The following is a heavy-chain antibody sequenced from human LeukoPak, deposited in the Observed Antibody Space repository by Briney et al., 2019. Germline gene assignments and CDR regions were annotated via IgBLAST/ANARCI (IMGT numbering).Heavy chain of an antibody. CDR1: GLTFSSYA. D-gene: IGHD3-3*02. CDR2: ISGSGGST. V-gene: IGHV3-23*01. J-gene: IGHJ3*02. Sequence: GGSLRLSCAASGLTFSSYAMSWVRQAPGKGLEWVSAISGSGGSTYYADSVKGRFTISRDNSKNTLYLQMNSLRAEDTAVYYCAKDTRAFWAFDIWGQGTMVTVSS. CDR3: AKDTRAFWAFDI.